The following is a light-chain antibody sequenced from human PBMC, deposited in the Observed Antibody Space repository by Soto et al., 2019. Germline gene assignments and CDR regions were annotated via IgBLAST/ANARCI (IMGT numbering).Light chain of an antibody. J-gene: IGKJ4*01. V-gene: IGKV3-20*01. CDR3: QQYGSAPHT. CDR2: AAS. CDR1: QSVRSS. Sequence: EVVLTQSPVTLSLSPGERATLSCRASQSVRSSIAWYQHKPGQAPRLLIYAASSRAAGIPDRFSGSGSGTDFTLTISRLEPEDFAVYYCQQYGSAPHTFGGGTKVDIK.